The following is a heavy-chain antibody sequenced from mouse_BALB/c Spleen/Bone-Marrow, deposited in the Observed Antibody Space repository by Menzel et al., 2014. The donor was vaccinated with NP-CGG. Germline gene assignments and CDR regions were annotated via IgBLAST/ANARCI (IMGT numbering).Heavy chain of an antibody. Sequence: VQLQQSGGGLVQPGGSLKLSCAASGSDFSRYWMSWVRQAPGKGLEWIGEINPDSSTINYTPSLKDKFIISRDNAKNTLYLQMSKVRSEDTALYYCASLHYYGFFAYWGQGTVVTVSA. D-gene: IGHD1-2*01. CDR1: GSDFSRYW. V-gene: IGHV4-1*02. CDR3: ASLHYYGFFAY. J-gene: IGHJ3*01. CDR2: INPDSSTI.